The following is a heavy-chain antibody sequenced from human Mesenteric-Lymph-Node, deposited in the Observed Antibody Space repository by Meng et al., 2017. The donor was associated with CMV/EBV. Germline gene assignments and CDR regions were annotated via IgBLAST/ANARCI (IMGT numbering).Heavy chain of an antibody. D-gene: IGHD5-24*01. J-gene: IGHJ4*02. V-gene: IGHV3-23*01. Sequence: GESLKISCAASGFTVSDYVMTWVRQAPGKGLEWVSSFSGYDGVSYYADSVKGRFTISRDNSKNTLFLQMSSLRAEDTAIYYCAKERERWLQYYYFDSWGQGTLVTVSS. CDR1: GFTVSDYV. CDR2: FSGYDGVS. CDR3: AKERERWLQYYYFDS.